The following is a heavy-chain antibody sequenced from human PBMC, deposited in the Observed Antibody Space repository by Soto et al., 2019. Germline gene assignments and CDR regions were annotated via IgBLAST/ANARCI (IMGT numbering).Heavy chain of an antibody. CDR3: ATYDTTGYYAKHLVQY. Sequence: EAQLVESGGGLVKPGGSLRVSCATSGTSGFNFTKAWMNWVRQAPVKGLEWVGRIKSKVDGATTDYAAPVKAIFTDSRNDSKYILILKMNNLNTEDSGVYYCATYDTTGYYAKHLVQYWSQATVVLVSS. CDR1: GTSGFNFTKAW. J-gene: IGHJ1*01. D-gene: IGHD6-6*01. V-gene: IGHV3-15*05. CDR2: IKSKVDGATT.